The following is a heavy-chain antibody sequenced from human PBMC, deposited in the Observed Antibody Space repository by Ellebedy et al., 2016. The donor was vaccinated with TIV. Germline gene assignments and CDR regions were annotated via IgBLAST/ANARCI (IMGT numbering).Heavy chain of an antibody. CDR3: ARAWFNDAFDI. Sequence: SETLSLTCAVSGGSISSGGYSWRWIRQPPGKGLEWIGYIYHSGSTYYNPSLKSRVTISVDRSKNQFSLKLSSVTAADTAVYYCARAWFNDAFDIWGQGTMVTFSS. D-gene: IGHD3-10*01. CDR1: GGSISSGGYS. CDR2: IYHSGST. J-gene: IGHJ3*02. V-gene: IGHV4-30-2*01.